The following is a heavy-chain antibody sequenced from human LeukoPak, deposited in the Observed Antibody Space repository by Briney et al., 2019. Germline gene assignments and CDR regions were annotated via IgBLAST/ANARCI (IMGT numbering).Heavy chain of an antibody. D-gene: IGHD3-22*01. CDR2: IYTSGST. CDR3: ARGQYYYDSSGYGGLYYFDY. CDR1: GGSISSYY. J-gene: IGHJ4*02. V-gene: IGHV4-4*07. Sequence: SETLSLTCTVSGGSISSYYWSWIRQPAGKGLEWIGRIYTSGSTNYNPSLKSRVTMSVDTSKNQFSLKLSSVTAADTAVYYCARGQYYYDSSGYGGLYYFDYWGQGTLVTVSS.